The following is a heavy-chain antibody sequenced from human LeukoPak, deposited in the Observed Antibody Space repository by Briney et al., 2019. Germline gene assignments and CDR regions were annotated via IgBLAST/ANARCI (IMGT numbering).Heavy chain of an antibody. CDR1: GFTFSTYA. CDR2: ISHDGSNK. Sequence: GGSLRLSCAASGFTFSTYAMHWVRQAPGKGLEWVAVISHDGSNKYYADSVKGRFTISRDNSKNTLYLQMNSLRAEDTAVYYCAREGGYFDVYYYYMDVWGKGTTVTISS. V-gene: IGHV3-30*03. D-gene: IGHD3-9*01. CDR3: AREGGYFDVYYYYMDV. J-gene: IGHJ6*03.